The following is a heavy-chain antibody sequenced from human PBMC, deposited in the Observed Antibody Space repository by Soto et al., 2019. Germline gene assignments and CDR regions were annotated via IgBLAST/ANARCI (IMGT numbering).Heavy chain of an antibody. V-gene: IGHV3-74*01. CDR1: GFTFSNYW. CDR3: ARGNYYSMDV. Sequence: EVQLVESGGGLVQPGGSLRLSCAATGFTFSNYWMHWVRQTPGKGLVWVSRINSDGSTTNYADSVKGRFTISRDSAKNTLYLQMNSLRAEDTAVYYCARGNYYSMDVWCQGTTVTVSS. J-gene: IGHJ6*02. CDR2: INSDGSTT.